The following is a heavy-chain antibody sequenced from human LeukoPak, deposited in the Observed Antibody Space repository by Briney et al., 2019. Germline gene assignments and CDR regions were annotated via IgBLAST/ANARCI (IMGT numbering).Heavy chain of an antibody. D-gene: IGHD3-10*01. V-gene: IGHV1-8*01. CDR2: MNPNSGNT. J-gene: IGHJ5*02. Sequence: GASVRVSCKASGYTFTSYDINWVRQATGQGLEWMGWMNPNSGNTGYAQKFQGSVTMTRNTSISTAYMELSSLRSEDTAVYYCARGGAMYYYGSGSSNWFDPWGQGTLVTVSS. CDR1: GYTFTSYD. CDR3: ARGGAMYYYGSGSSNWFDP.